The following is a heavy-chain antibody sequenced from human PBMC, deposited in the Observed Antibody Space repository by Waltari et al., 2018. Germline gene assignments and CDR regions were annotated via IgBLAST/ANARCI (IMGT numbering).Heavy chain of an antibody. D-gene: IGHD5-12*01. CDR2: IRSKANSYAT. CDR3: TSPGVATFDY. CDR1: RFACRRPS. V-gene: IGHV3-73*02. J-gene: IGHJ4*02. Sequence: EVQLAWSGGGWRQPGGSLQPSCVSARFACRRPSMHWVRQASGKGLEWVGRIRSKANSYATAYAASVKGRFTISRDDSKNTAYLQMNSLKTEDTAVYYCTSPGVATFDYWGQGTLVTVSS.